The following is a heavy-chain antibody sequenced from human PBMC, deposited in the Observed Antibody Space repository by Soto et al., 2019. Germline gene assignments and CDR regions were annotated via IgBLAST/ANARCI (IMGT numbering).Heavy chain of an antibody. Sequence: SETLSVTCAVSGYSISSGYYWGWVRQPPGKGLEWIGSIYHDGSTYYNPSLKSRVTISVDTSKNQFSLKLNSVTAADTAVYYCVRGSGNYGTWGQGTRVTVSS. V-gene: IGHV4-38-2*01. D-gene: IGHD4-17*01. CDR3: VRGSGNYGT. CDR1: GYSISSGYY. CDR2: IYHDGST. J-gene: IGHJ4*02.